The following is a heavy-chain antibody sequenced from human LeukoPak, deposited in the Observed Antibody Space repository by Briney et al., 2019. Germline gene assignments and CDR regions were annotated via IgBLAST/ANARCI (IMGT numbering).Heavy chain of an antibody. CDR1: GFTLSDFA. CDR2: LSDTGDRT. V-gene: IGHV3-23*01. CDR3: ARDVYSNYYFDY. D-gene: IGHD4-11*01. J-gene: IGHJ4*02. Sequence: GGSLRLSCAASGFTLSDFAMSWVRQSPVKGLEWVSSLSDTGDRTYYTDSVRGRFTVSRDKSNNTLYLQMNSLRAEDTAVYYCARDVYSNYYFDYWGQGTLVTVSS.